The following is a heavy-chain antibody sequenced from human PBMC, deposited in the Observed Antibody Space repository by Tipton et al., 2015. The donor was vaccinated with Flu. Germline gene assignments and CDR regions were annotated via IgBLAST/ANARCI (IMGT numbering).Heavy chain of an antibody. V-gene: IGHV4-61*02. CDR1: GGSINSGSYY. J-gene: IGHJ3*02. CDR2: IYTSGST. CDR3: SRDRSGSSSYYGPFDI. Sequence: TLSLTCTVSGGSINSGSYYWSWIRQPAGQGLQWIGRIYTSGSTNYNFSLNSRVTISVDTSKNQFYLRLTSVTAADTAIYYCSRDRSGSSSYYGPFDIWGQGTMVNVSS. D-gene: IGHD3-10*01.